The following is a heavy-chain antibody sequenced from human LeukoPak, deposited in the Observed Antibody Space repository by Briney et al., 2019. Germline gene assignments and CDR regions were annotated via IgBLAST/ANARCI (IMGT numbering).Heavy chain of an antibody. Sequence: GGSLRLSCAASGFAFGTYAMSWVRQAPGKGLEWVSVITGTGGGGNKTYYADSVRGRFSISRDDSKNILFLQMHNLRADDTAVYFCATTVTLDFWGQGTLVLVSS. CDR3: ATTVTLDF. CDR2: ITGTGGGGNKT. D-gene: IGHD1-1*01. V-gene: IGHV3-23*01. J-gene: IGHJ4*02. CDR1: GFAFGTYA.